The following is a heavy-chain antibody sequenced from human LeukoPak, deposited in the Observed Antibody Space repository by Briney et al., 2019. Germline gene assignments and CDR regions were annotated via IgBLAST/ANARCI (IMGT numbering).Heavy chain of an antibody. CDR1: GYTFTSYG. Sequence: ASVKVSCKASGYTFTSYGISWVRQAPGQGLEWMGWISPYNDNTNHAQNLQGRVTMTTDASTNTAYMELRSLRSDDTAVYYCARHAGSSSYYYYMDVWGQGTTVTVSS. D-gene: IGHD3-10*01. CDR3: ARHAGSSSYYYYMDV. J-gene: IGHJ6*03. V-gene: IGHV1-18*01. CDR2: ISPYNDNT.